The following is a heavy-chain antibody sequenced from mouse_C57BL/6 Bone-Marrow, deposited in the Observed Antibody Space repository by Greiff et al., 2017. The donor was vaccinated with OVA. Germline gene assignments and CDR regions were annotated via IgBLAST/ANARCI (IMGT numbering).Heavy chain of an antibody. CDR1: GFSFTSYG. J-gene: IGHJ4*01. CDR3: ARKGRDPYAMYC. CDR2: IWSGGST. V-gene: IGHV2-2*01. D-gene: IGHD3-3*01. Sequence: QVQLQQSGPGLVQPSQCLSITCTVSGFSFTSYGVHWVRQSPGKGLEWLGVIWSGGSTGYNAAFISRLSISKDNSKSQVFLKMNSLQADDTAIYYCARKGRDPYAMYCWGQGTSVTVSS.